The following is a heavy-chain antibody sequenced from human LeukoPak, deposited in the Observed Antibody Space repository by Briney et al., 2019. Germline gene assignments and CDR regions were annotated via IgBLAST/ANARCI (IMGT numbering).Heavy chain of an antibody. D-gene: IGHD6-19*01. CDR3: PRGGSSGWYVD. J-gene: IGHJ4*02. CDR1: GYTFTGYY. V-gene: IGHV1-2*02. Sequence: ASVKVSCKASGYTFTGYYMHWVRQAPGQGLGGRGGFNPNRVGTTYPQKFQGRVTMTRDTPISTAYMHLGSLSSDGPAVLYCPRGGSSGWYVDWLQGTLVTDSS. CDR2: FNPNRVGT.